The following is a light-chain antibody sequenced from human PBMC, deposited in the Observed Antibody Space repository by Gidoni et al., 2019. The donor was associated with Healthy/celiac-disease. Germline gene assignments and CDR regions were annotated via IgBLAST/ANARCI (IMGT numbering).Light chain of an antibody. CDR3: QQYNSYPET. CDR1: QSISSW. Sequence: DIQITQSPSTLSASVGDRVTITCRASQSISSWLAWYQQNPGKAPKLLIYDASSLESGVPSRFSGSGPGTEFTLTISSLQPDDFATYYCQQYNSYPETFGQGTKVEIK. CDR2: DAS. J-gene: IGKJ1*01. V-gene: IGKV1-5*01.